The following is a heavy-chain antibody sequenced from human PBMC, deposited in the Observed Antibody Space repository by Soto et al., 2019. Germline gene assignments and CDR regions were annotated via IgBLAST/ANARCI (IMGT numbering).Heavy chain of an antibody. J-gene: IGHJ1*01. V-gene: IGHV3-23*01. CDR3: AKGGQVYGDSEYFQH. CDR2: ISGSGGST. CDR1: GFTFSSYA. Sequence: GGSLRLSCAASGFTFSSYAMSWVRQAPGKGLEWVSAISGSGGSTYYADSVKGRFTISRDNSKNTLYLQMNSLRAEDTAVYYCAKGGQVYGDSEYFQHWGQGTLVTVSS. D-gene: IGHD4-17*01.